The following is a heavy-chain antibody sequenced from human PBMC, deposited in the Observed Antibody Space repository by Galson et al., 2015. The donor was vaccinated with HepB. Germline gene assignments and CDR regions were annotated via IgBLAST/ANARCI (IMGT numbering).Heavy chain of an antibody. D-gene: IGHD6-19*01. CDR3: ARDLLYSSGSY. Sequence: SLRLSCAASGFTFSSYSMNWVRQAPGKGLEWVSYISSSSSTIYYADSVKGRFTISRDNAKNSLYLQMNSLRAEDTAVYYCARDLLYSSGSYWGQGTLVTVSS. V-gene: IGHV3-48*01. CDR1: GFTFSSYS. CDR2: ISSSSSTI. J-gene: IGHJ4*02.